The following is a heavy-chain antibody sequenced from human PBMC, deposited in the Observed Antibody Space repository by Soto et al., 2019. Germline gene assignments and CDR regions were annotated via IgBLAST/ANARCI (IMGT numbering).Heavy chain of an antibody. CDR1: GYAFTSYE. D-gene: IGHD3-10*02. CDR2: MNPNTGNT. J-gene: IGHJ2*01. Sequence: QVQLVQSGAEVKKPGASVKVSCKASGYAFTSYEINWVRQATGQGLEWMGWMNPNTGNTDYAQKFQDRVTMTRNTSISTVYMELSSLGSEDTAVYYCSRGRLYRTLYGDYWYFELWGRGTLVTVSS. CDR3: SRGRLYRTLYGDYWYFEL. V-gene: IGHV1-8*01.